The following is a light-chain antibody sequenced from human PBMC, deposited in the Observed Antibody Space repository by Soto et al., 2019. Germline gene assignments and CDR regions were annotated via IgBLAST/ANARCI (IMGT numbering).Light chain of an antibody. CDR1: SGSVSSTSY. J-gene: IGLJ3*02. Sequence: QAVVTQEPSLSVSPGRTVTLTCGLTSGSVSSTSYPSWYQQTPGQPPRTLIYNTDTRSSGVPDRFSGSILGNKAALTITGAQADDECDYYCVVYLGSGIAVFGGGTKLTVL. CDR3: VVYLGSGIAV. CDR2: NTD. V-gene: IGLV8-61*01.